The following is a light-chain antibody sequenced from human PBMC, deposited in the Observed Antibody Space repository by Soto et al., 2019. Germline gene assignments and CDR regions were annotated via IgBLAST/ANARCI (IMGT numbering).Light chain of an antibody. Sequence: SVLTQPASVSGSPGQSITVSCTGTNTDVGGYNYVSWYQHRPGKAPRLMIYEVRNRLSGVSNRFSGSKSGNTASLTISGLQSEDEADYYCTSYTTTGTLVFGRGTKVTVL. CDR1: NTDVGGYNY. V-gene: IGLV2-14*01. J-gene: IGLJ6*01. CDR3: TSYTTTGTLV. CDR2: EVR.